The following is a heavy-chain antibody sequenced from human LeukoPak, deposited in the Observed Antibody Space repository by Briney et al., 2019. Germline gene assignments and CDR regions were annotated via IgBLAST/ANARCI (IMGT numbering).Heavy chain of an antibody. Sequence: APVKVSCKASGYTFTSYYMHWVRQAPGQGLEWMGIINPSGGSTSYAQKFQGRVTMTRDTSTSTVYMELSSLRSEDTAVYYCAREGITMVRENGWFDPWGQGTLVTVSS. CDR3: AREGITMVRENGWFDP. CDR1: GYTFTSYY. D-gene: IGHD3-10*01. J-gene: IGHJ5*02. CDR2: INPSGGST. V-gene: IGHV1-46*01.